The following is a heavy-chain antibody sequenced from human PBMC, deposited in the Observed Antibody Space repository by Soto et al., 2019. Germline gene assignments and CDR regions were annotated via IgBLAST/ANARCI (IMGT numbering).Heavy chain of an antibody. CDR1: GDSISNSRW. CDR2: IFHSGDT. D-gene: IGHD6-19*01. V-gene: IGHV4-4*02. CDR3: GYSTGWYRHDV. Sequence: VQLQESGPGLVKPSGTLSLTCAVSGDSISNSRWWTWVRQPPGKGLEWIGDIFHSGDTNYNPSLKSRVFISVDKSQNQFSLKVSSVTAVDTAVYYCGYSTGWYRHDVWGQGTLVTVSS. J-gene: IGHJ3*01.